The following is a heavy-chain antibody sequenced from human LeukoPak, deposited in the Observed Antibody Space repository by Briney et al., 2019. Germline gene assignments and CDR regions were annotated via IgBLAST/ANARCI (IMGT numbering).Heavy chain of an antibody. V-gene: IGHV3-23*05. J-gene: IGHJ4*02. CDR1: GFTFTDHG. CDR3: AKLPTSAGDYVYMDY. Sequence: PGGSLRLSCAASGFTFTDHGMHWVRQAPGKGLEWVSAISRSGNYTYYADSVRGRFTISRDNSKNTLYLQLSSLRAEDTAVYYCAKLPTSAGDYVYMDYWGQGTLVTVSS. D-gene: IGHD3-16*01. CDR2: ISRSGNYT.